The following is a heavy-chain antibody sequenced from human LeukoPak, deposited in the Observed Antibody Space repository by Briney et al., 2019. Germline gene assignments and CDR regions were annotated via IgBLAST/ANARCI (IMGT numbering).Heavy chain of an antibody. Sequence: SETLSLTCTVSGDSINDYYWNWIRQSPGKGLEWIGYIFHFGSPHYSPSLRSRVTISIDTSKNQFSLKLTSVTTADTAIYCCASSRRGYTSGWFFDYWGQGALVTVSS. V-gene: IGHV4-59*01. CDR2: IFHFGSP. CDR3: ASSRRGYTSGWFFDY. CDR1: GDSINDYY. J-gene: IGHJ4*02. D-gene: IGHD6-13*01.